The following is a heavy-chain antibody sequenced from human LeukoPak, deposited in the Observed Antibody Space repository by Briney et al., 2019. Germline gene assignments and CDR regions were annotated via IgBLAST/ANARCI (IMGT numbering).Heavy chain of an antibody. J-gene: IGHJ1*01. V-gene: IGHV1-24*01. CDR3: ATEGRNYYDSSGYYGYFQH. D-gene: IGHD3-22*01. Sequence: ASVKVFCKVSGYTLTELSMLWVRQAPGKGLEWMGGFDPEDGETIYAQKFQGRVTMTEDTSTDTAYMELSSLRSENTAVYYCATEGRNYYDSSGYYGYFQHWGQGTLVTVS. CDR2: FDPEDGET. CDR1: GYTLTELS.